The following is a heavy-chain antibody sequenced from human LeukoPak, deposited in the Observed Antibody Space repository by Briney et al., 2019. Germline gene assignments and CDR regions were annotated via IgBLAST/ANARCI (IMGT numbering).Heavy chain of an antibody. V-gene: IGHV4-39*07. CDR1: GGSISSSGYY. Sequence: PSETLSLTCTVSGGSISSSGYYWAWIRQAPGMGLDWIGCIYYSGTTHYNPSLRSRVTISVDTSKNQFSLKLSSVTAADTAVYYCARGPRGSSSWYTGVLGWFDPWGQGTLVTVSS. CDR3: ARGPRGSSSWYTGVLGWFDP. D-gene: IGHD6-13*01. J-gene: IGHJ5*02. CDR2: IYYSGTT.